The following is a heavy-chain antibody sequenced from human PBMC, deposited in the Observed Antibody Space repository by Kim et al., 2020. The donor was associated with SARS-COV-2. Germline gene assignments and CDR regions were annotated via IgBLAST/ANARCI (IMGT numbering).Heavy chain of an antibody. CDR1: GFTFSNYA. D-gene: IGHD1-26*01. CDR2: ITGSGDST. Sequence: GGSLRLSCAASGFTFSNYAMTWVRQAPGKGLEWISGITGSGDSTYYVDSVKGRFTISRDNSENTLYLQMNSLRAEDTAVYYCARGDNSGSYRLAYWGQGALVTVSS. J-gene: IGHJ4*02. V-gene: IGHV3-23*01. CDR3: ARGDNSGSYRLAY.